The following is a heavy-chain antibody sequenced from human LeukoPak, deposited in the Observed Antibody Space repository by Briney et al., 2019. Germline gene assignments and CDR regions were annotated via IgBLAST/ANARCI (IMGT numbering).Heavy chain of an antibody. D-gene: IGHD3-22*01. CDR3: AKTRSGYNFDY. CDR1: GFTFDDYA. V-gene: IGHV3-9*01. CDR2: ISWNSGSI. Sequence: GRSLRLSCAASGFTFDDYAMHWVRQAPGKGPEWVSGISWNSGSIGYADSVKGRFTISRDNAKNSLYLQMNSLRAEDTALYYCAKTRSGYNFDYWGQGTLVTVSS. J-gene: IGHJ4*02.